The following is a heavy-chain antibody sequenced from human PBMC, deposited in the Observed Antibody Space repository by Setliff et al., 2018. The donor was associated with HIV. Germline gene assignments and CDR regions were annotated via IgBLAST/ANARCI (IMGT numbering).Heavy chain of an antibody. J-gene: IGHJ3*02. V-gene: IGHV1-2*06. CDR1: GYTFTGFY. CDR2: INPNSGDT. CDR3: ARVLHCGGDCYTDAFDI. Sequence: ASVKVSCKASGYTFTGFYMHWVRQAPGQGLEWMGRINPNSGDTNYAQKFQGRVTMTRDTSISTAYMELSRLRSDDTAVYCCARVLHCGGDCYTDAFDIWGQGTMVTVSS. D-gene: IGHD2-21*01.